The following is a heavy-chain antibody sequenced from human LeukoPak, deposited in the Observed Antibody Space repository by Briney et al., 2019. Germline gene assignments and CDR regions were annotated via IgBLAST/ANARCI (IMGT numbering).Heavy chain of an antibody. CDR1: GFTFGAYG. J-gene: IGHJ4*02. Sequence: GGSLRLSCAASGFTFGAYGIHWVRQAPGKGLEWVAFIRYDGSNEYYADSVKGRFTISRDNSKNTLYLQMNSLRVEDTAVYYCAKGSRSSGHYSDYWGQGTLVTVSS. CDR2: IRYDGSNE. D-gene: IGHD3-22*01. V-gene: IGHV3-30*02. CDR3: AKGSRSSGHYSDY.